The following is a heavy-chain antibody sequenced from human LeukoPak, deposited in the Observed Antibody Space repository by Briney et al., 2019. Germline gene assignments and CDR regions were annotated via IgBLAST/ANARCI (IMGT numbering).Heavy chain of an antibody. V-gene: IGHV4-59*01. CDR1: GGSISSYY. Sequence: SETLSLTCTVSGGSISSYYWSWIRQPPGKGLEWSGYIYYSGSTNYSPSLKSRVTISVDTSKNQFSLKLSSVTAADTAVYYCARAMVDYDSSGQYYFDYWGQGTLVTVSP. CDR3: ARAMVDYDSSGQYYFDY. J-gene: IGHJ4*02. D-gene: IGHD3-22*01. CDR2: IYYSGST.